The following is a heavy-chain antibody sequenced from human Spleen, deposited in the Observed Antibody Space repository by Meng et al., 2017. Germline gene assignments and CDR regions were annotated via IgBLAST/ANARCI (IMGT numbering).Heavy chain of an antibody. D-gene: IGHD6-13*01. Sequence: QVQLVQSVAEVKKPGASVKVSCKASGYTFTGHYMHWVRQAPGQGLEWMGRINPKSGDTHYAQRFQGRVTMTGDTSISTAYMELSGLRSDDTAMYYCARDEDISAAGKLFGDYWGQGTLVTVSS. CDR3: ARDEDISAAGKLFGDY. V-gene: IGHV1-2*06. J-gene: IGHJ4*02. CDR1: GYTFTGHY. CDR2: INPKSGDT.